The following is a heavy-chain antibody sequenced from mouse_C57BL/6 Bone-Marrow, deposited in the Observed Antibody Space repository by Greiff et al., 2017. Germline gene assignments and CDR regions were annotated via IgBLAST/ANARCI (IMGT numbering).Heavy chain of an antibody. CDR3: ARLVLDY. D-gene: IGHD1-1*02. J-gene: IGHJ2*01. V-gene: IGHV1-82*01. CDR2: IYPGDGDT. CDR1: GYAFSSSW. Sequence: QVQLKQSGPELVKPGASVKISCKASGYAFSSSWMNWVKQRPGKGLEWIGRIYPGDGDTNYNGKFKGKATLTADKSSSTAYMQLSSLTSEGSAVYFCARLVLDYWGQGTTLTVSS.